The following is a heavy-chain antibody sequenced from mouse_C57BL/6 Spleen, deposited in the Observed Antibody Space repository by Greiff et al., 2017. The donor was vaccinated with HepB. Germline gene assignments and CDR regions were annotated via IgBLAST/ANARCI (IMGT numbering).Heavy chain of an antibody. V-gene: IGHV14-1*01. Sequence: EVHLVESGAELVRPGASVKLSCTASGFNIKDYYMHWVKQRPEQGLEWIGRIEPEDGDTEYAPKFQGKATMTADTSSNTAYLQLSSLTSEETAVYYCTFYGSSYGFAYWGQGTLVTVSA. D-gene: IGHD1-1*01. CDR1: GFNIKDYY. CDR2: IEPEDGDT. J-gene: IGHJ3*01. CDR3: TFYGSSYGFAY.